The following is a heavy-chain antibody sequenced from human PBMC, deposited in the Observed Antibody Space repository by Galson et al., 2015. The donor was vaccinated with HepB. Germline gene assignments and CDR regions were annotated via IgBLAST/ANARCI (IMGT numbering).Heavy chain of an antibody. CDR2: ISYGSHK. V-gene: IGHV3-30*03. J-gene: IGHJ4*02. CDR3: ARDPREQWLVPAFQFDS. D-gene: IGHD6-19*01. Sequence: SLRLSCAASGFIFSNYGMHWVRQAPGKGLEWVAAISYGSHKYHADSVRGRFTISRDNSKNTLYLQMNGLSADDTAVYYCARDPREQWLVPAFQFDSWGQGTLVTVSS. CDR1: GFIFSNYG.